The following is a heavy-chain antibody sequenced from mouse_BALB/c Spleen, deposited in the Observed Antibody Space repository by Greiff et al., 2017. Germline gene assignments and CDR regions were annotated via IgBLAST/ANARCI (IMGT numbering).Heavy chain of an antibody. V-gene: IGHV5-4*02. CDR1: GFTFSDYY. CDR2: ISDGGSYT. CDR3: ASKSYAMDY. Sequence: EVQGVESGGGLVKPGGSLKLSCAASGFTFSDYYMYWVRQTPEKRLEWVATISDGGSYTYYPDSVKGRFTISRDNAKNNLYLQMSSLKSEDTAMYYCASKSYAMDYWGQGTSVTVSS. J-gene: IGHJ4*01.